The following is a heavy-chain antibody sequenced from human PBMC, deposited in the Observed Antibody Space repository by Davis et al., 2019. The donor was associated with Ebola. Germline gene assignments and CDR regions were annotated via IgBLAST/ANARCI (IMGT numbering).Heavy chain of an antibody. CDR3: ARDQGVGASSTSGP. J-gene: IGHJ5*02. D-gene: IGHD1-26*01. Sequence: SVKVSCKASGGTFSSYGISWVRQAPGQGLEWMGRTVPILGMTDYAQSFQGRVTITADKITLTVYMELRGLRPDDTAVYYCARDQGVGASSTSGPWGQGTLVTVSS. CDR1: GGTFSSYG. CDR2: TVPILGMT. V-gene: IGHV1-69*04.